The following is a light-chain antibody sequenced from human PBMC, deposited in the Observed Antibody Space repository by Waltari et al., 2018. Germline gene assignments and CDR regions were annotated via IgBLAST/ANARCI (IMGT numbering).Light chain of an antibody. Sequence: EVVLTQSPATLSLSPGERATLSCRASQSVSINLAWYQHKPGQAPRLLIDDASNRATGIPARFSGSGSGTDFTLTISSLEPEDFAVYYCQQRKYWPPITFGQGTRLEIK. V-gene: IGKV3-11*01. CDR2: DAS. CDR1: QSVSIN. CDR3: QQRKYWPPIT. J-gene: IGKJ5*01.